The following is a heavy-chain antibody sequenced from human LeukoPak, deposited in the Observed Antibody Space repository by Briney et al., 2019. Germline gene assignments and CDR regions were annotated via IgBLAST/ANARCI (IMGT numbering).Heavy chain of an antibody. CDR2: ISGSGGST. D-gene: IGHD2-2*01. CDR1: GFTFSSCA. J-gene: IGHJ6*03. V-gene: IGHV3-23*01. CDR3: AKGYCSSTSCYPYYYYYMDV. Sequence: GGSLRLSCAASGFTFSSCAMSWVRQAPGKGLEWVSAISGSGGSTYYADSVKGRFTISRDNSKNTLYLQMNSLRAEDTAVYYCAKGYCSSTSCYPYYYYYMDVWGKGTTVTVSS.